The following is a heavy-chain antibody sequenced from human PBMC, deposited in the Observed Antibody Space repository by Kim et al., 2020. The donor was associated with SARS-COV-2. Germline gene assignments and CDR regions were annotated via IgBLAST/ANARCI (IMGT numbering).Heavy chain of an antibody. Sequence: YAESVKGRFTISRDNSKNTLYLQMNSLRAEDTAVYYCAKEQQQLVLLDYWGQGALVTVSS. CDR3: AKEQQQLVLLDY. J-gene: IGHJ4*02. V-gene: IGHV3-23*01. D-gene: IGHD6-13*01.